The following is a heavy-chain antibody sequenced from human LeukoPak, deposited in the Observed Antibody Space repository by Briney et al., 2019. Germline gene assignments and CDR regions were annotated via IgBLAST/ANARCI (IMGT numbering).Heavy chain of an antibody. CDR1: GGTFSSYA. J-gene: IGHJ4*02. CDR3: ARGRGDFYFDY. V-gene: IGHV1-69*01. Sequence: SVKVSCKASGGTFSSYAITWVRHAPGQGLEWMGGIIPIFGTANYAQKFQGRVTITADESTSTAYMELSSLRSEDTALYYCARGRGDFYFDYWGQGTMVTVSS. CDR2: IIPIFGTA. D-gene: IGHD7-27*01.